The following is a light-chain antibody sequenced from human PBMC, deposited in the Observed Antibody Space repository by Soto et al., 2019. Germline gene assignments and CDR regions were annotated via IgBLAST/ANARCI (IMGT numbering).Light chain of an antibody. V-gene: IGKV3-11*01. CDR3: QQCNNGPPGT. CDR1: PSVSFH. CDR2: AAS. J-gene: IGKJ4*01. Sequence: EMVLTQSPATLSLSPGERATLSCRASPSVSFHLGLYQQKPGQAPRLLILAASRRAAGIPARFSGSGSGTDFTLSLSNLEPEDCAVYSCQQCNNGPPGTFGGGTKVEMK.